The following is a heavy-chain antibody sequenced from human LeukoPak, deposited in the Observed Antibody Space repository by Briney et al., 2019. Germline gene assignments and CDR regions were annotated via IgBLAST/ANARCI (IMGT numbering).Heavy chain of an antibody. V-gene: IGHV4-34*01. CDR3: ARGRRFNSSGWYYYYYYMDV. Sequence: SETLSLTCADGGSFSGYYWSWIRQPPGKGLEWIGEINHSGSTNYNPSLKSRVTISVDTSKNQFSLKLSSVTAADTAVYYCARGRRFNSSGWYYYYYYMDVWGKGTTVTVSS. J-gene: IGHJ6*03. CDR1: GGSFSGYY. CDR2: INHSGST. D-gene: IGHD6-19*01.